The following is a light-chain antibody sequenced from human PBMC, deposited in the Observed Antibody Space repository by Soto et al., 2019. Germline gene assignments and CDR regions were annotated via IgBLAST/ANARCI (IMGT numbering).Light chain of an antibody. CDR2: AAS. V-gene: IGKV1-39*01. J-gene: IGKJ1*01. CDR1: QTISSS. CDR3: QQSYSTPRT. Sequence: DIHMTQSPSSLSAPVRDRVTITCRASQTISSSLNLYQQNLGKAPKLLIYAASSLQSGVPSRFSGSGFGTDFTLTISSLQPEDFATYYCQQSYSTPRTFGQGNKVDI.